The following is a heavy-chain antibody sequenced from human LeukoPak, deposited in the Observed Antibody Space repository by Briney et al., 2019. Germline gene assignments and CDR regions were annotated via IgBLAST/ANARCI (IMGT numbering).Heavy chain of an antibody. CDR3: ARDRSMDV. Sequence: GGSLRLSCAASGFVFSDYYMSWIRQAPGKGLEWVSCISTGSSYTNYADSVKGRFTISRDNAKHSLYLEMKSLRAEDTAVYYCARDRSMDVWGQGTSVTVSS. V-gene: IGHV3-11*06. D-gene: IGHD6-13*01. CDR1: GFVFSDYY. CDR2: ISTGSSYT. J-gene: IGHJ6*02.